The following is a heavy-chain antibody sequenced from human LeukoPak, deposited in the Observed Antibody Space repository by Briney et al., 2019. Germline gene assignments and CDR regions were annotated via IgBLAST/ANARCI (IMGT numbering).Heavy chain of an antibody. CDR2: INHSGST. J-gene: IGHJ6*04. CDR1: GGSFSGYY. CDR3: ARRPRKNSALDV. Sequence: SETLSLTCAVYGGSFSGYYWSWIRQPPGKGLEWIGEINHSGSTNYNPSLKSRVTISVDTSKNQFSLKLGSVTAADTAVYYCARRPRKNSALDVWGKGTTVTVSS. D-gene: IGHD2/OR15-2a*01. V-gene: IGHV4-34*01.